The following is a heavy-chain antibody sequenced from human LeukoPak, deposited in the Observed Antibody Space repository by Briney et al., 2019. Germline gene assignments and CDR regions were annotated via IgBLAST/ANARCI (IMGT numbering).Heavy chain of an antibody. V-gene: IGHV3-66*02. CDR1: GYTVSSNY. CDR2: IYSGGST. CDR3: ARDQSGFLEWPF. Sequence: GGSLRLSCAASGYTVSSNYMNWVRQAPGKGLEWVSVIYSGGSTYYADSVKGRFTISRDNSKNTLYLQMNSLRAEDTAVYYCARDQSGFLEWPFWGQGTLVTVSS. D-gene: IGHD3-3*01. J-gene: IGHJ4*02.